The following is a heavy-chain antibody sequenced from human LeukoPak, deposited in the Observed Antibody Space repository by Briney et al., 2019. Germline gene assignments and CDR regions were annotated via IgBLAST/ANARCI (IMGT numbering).Heavy chain of an antibody. V-gene: IGHV1-46*01. J-gene: IGHJ4*02. Sequence: ASVKVSCKASGYTFTSYYMHWVRQAPGQGLEWMGIINPSGGSTSYAQKFQGRVTMTRDTSTSTVYMELSSLRSEDTAVYYCASRAPGEYYFDYWGQGTLVTVSS. CDR3: ASRAPGEYYFDY. CDR1: GYTFTSYY. D-gene: IGHD3-16*01. CDR2: INPSGGST.